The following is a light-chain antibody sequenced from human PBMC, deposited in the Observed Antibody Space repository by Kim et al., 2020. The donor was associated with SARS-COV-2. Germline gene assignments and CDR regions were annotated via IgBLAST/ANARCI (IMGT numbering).Light chain of an antibody. CDR3: LQHRTYPIT. CDR2: GAS. V-gene: IGKV1-17*01. CDR1: QDIGND. J-gene: IGKJ5*01. Sequence: ESVGDRVTITCRATQDIGNDLGWYQQNAGRAPKRLIYGASNLQSGVPSRFSGSGSETEFPLTINSLQPEYFATYFCLQHRTYPITSGQGTRLEIK.